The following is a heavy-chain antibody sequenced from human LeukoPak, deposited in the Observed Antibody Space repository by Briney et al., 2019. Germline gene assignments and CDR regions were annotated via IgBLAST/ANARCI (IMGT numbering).Heavy chain of an antibody. Sequence: KTSETLSLTCAVYGGSFSGYYWSWMRQPPGKGLEWIGEINRSGSTNYNPSLKSRVTISVDTSKNQFSLKLSPVTAADTAVYYCARAIQPLIRVGAGRYFDYWGQGTLVTVSS. CDR1: GGSFSGYY. J-gene: IGHJ4*02. CDR2: INRSGST. CDR3: ARAIQPLIRVGAGRYFDY. D-gene: IGHD1-26*01. V-gene: IGHV4-34*01.